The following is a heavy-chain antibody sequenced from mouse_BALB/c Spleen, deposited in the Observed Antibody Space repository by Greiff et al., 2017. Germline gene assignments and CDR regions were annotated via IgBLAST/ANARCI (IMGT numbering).Heavy chain of an antibody. CDR3: ARAYYGSSSYYYAMDY. D-gene: IGHD1-1*01. V-gene: IGHV3-8*02. Sequence: DVKLQESGPSLVKPSQTLSLTCSVTGDSITSGYWNWIRKFPGNKLEYMGYISYSGSTYYNPSLKSRISITRDTSKNQYYLQLNSVTTEDTATYYCARAYYGSSSYYYAMDYWGQGTSVTVSS. CDR2: ISYSGST. CDR1: GDSITSGY. J-gene: IGHJ4*01.